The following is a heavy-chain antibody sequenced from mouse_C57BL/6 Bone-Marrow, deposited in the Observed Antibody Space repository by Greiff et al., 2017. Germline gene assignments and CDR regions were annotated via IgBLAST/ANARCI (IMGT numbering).Heavy chain of an antibody. CDR2: INPNNGGT. V-gene: IGHV1-26*01. CDR1: GYTFTDYH. CDR3: ASVRFTFY. Sequence: EVQLQQSGPELVKPGASVKISCKASGYTFTDYHMNWVKQSHGKSLEWIGDINPNNGGTSYNQKFKGKATLTVDKSSSTAYMELRSLTSEDSAVYYCASVRFTFYWGQGTTLTVSS. J-gene: IGHJ2*01.